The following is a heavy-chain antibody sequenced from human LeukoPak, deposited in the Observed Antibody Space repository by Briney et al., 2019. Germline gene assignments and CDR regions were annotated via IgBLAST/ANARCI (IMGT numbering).Heavy chain of an antibody. CDR1: GGSISSYY. Sequence: SETLSLTCTVSGGSISSYYWSWIRQPPGKGLEWIGYIYYSGSTNYNPPLKSRVTISVDTSKNQFSLKLSSVTAADTAVYYCARGAADYYGSGSYNHYYYYYYMDVWGKGTTVTVSS. D-gene: IGHD3-10*01. CDR2: IYYSGST. CDR3: ARGAADYYGSGSYNHYYYYYYMDV. V-gene: IGHV4-59*01. J-gene: IGHJ6*03.